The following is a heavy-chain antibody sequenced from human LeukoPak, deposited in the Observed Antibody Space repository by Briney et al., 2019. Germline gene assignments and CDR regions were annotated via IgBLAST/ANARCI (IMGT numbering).Heavy chain of an antibody. CDR1: GGSFSGHY. D-gene: IGHD5-18*01. Sequence: PSETLSLTCAVYGGSFSGHYWTWIRQPPGKGLEWIGEITHSGSINYNPSLKSRVTISIDTSKSQFSLKLSSVTAADTAVYYCAREPTTRGYNYAYRGFDPWGLGTLVTVSS. CDR2: ITHSGSI. J-gene: IGHJ5*02. V-gene: IGHV4-34*01. CDR3: AREPTTRGYNYAYRGFDP.